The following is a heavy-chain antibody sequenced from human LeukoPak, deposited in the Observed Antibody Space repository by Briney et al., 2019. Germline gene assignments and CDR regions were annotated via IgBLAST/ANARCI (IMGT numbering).Heavy chain of an antibody. CDR2: INHSGST. CDR3: ARRTLRGYYGSGSYGY. V-gene: IGHV4-34*01. D-gene: IGHD3-10*01. Sequence: SETLSLTCAVYGGSFSGYYWSWIRQPPGKGLEWIGEINHSGSTNYNPSLKSRVTISVDTSKNQFSLKLSSVTAADTAVYYCARRTLRGYYGSGSYGYWGQGTLVTVSS. CDR1: GGSFSGYY. J-gene: IGHJ4*02.